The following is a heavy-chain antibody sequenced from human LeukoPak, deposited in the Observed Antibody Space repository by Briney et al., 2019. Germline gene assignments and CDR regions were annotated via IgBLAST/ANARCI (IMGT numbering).Heavy chain of an antibody. D-gene: IGHD5-18*01. Sequence: ASVKLSCKASGYTFTGYYIHWVRQAPGQGLEWVGWINPNSGGTNYAQKFQGRVTMTSDTFISTGFMELSRLRSDDTAVYYCARNQPFGYSYGSGTRDAFDIWGRGTMITVSS. V-gene: IGHV1-2*02. CDR2: INPNSGGT. J-gene: IGHJ3*02. CDR3: ARNQPFGYSYGSGTRDAFDI. CDR1: GYTFTGYY.